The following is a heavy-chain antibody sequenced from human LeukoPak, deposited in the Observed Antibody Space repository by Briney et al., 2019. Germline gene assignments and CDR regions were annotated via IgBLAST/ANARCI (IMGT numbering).Heavy chain of an antibody. Sequence: GGSLRLSCAASGFTFNNYCMNWVRQAPGKGLEWVSSIGSSSNYIYYADSVKGRFTISRDNAKNSLYLQMNSLRAEDTAVYYCARDLTDDFWSGYHFDYWGQGTLVTVSS. CDR2: IGSSSNYI. J-gene: IGHJ4*02. CDR3: ARDLTDDFWSGYHFDY. CDR1: GFTFNNYC. V-gene: IGHV3-21*01. D-gene: IGHD3-3*01.